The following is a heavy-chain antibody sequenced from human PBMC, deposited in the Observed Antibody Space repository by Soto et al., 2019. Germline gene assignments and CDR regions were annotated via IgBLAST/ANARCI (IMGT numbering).Heavy chain of an antibody. Sequence: GGSLRLSCAASGFTFSGSAMHWVRQASGKGLEWVGRIRSKANSYATAYAASVKGRFTISRDDSKNTAYLQMNSLKTEDTAVYYCTRHRYCDFSGYYYGMDVWGQGTTVTVSS. CDR1: GFTFSGSA. CDR3: TRHRYCDFSGYYYGMDV. V-gene: IGHV3-73*01. CDR2: IRSKANSYAT. D-gene: IGHD3-3*01. J-gene: IGHJ6*02.